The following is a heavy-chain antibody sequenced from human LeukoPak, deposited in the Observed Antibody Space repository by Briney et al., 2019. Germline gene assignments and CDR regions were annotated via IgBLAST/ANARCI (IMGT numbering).Heavy chain of an antibody. J-gene: IGHJ4*02. CDR2: IDPNSGGT. Sequence: ASVKVSCKASGYTFTGYYMHGVRQAPGQGLEWMGWIDPNSGGTNYAQKFPGRVTMTNDTSISTAYMELSRLRSDDTAVYWCARGYSSGSSYYFDYWGQGTLVTVSS. V-gene: IGHV1-2*02. D-gene: IGHD6-19*01. CDR3: ARGYSSGSSYYFDY. CDR1: GYTFTGYY.